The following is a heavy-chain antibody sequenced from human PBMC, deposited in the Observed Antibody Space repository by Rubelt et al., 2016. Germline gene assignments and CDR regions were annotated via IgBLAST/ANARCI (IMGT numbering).Heavy chain of an antibody. J-gene: IGHJ5*02. D-gene: IGHD3-3*01. Sequence: QVQLVQSGAEVKKPGASVKVSCKASGYTFTGYYMHWVRQAPGQGLEWMGWINPNSGGTNYAQKVQGRVTMTRDTSISTAYMELSRLRSDDTAGYYCARSPRYDFEDNWFDPWGQGTLVTVSS. CDR2: INPNSGGT. CDR3: ARSPRYDFEDNWFDP. CDR1: GYTFTGYY. V-gene: IGHV1-2*02.